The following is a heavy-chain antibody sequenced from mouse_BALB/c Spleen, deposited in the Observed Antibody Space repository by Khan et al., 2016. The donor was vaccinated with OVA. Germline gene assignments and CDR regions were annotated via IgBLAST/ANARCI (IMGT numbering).Heavy chain of an antibody. V-gene: IGHV1S134*01. CDR2: IYPGNGYT. CDR3: TTAYYGYYFDY. CDR1: GSTFTSYG. D-gene: IGHD2-10*01. Sequence: EVQLQESGAELGRPGSSVKLSCKTPGSTFTSYGIKWVKQRPGQGLEWIGYIYPGNGYTEYNERFQGKAILTSDTSSSTAYMQLRSLTSEDSAMXFCTTAYYGYYFDYWGQGTILTVSS. J-gene: IGHJ2*01.